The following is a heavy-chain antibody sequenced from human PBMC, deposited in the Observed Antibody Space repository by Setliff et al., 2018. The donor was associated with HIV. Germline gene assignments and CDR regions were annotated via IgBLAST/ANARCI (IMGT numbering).Heavy chain of an antibody. Sequence: GGSLRLSCAASGFMFGVDWMSWVRQTPGKGLEWVASVTPDGGDRYYANSMRGRFTISRDNGNNAVYLQMNSLTAEDTALYYCVRDLARVIAHWGQGTLVTVSS. CDR1: GFMFGVDW. J-gene: IGHJ4*02. V-gene: IGHV3-7*01. D-gene: IGHD2-21*01. CDR2: VTPDGGDR. CDR3: VRDLARVIAH.